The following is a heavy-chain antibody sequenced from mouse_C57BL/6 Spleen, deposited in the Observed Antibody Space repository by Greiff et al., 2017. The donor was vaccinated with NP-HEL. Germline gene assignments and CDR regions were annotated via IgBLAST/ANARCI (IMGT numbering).Heavy chain of an antibody. V-gene: IGHV1-75*01. CDR1: GYTFTGYY. J-gene: IGHJ1*03. Sequence: VQLQQSGPELVKPGASVKISCKASGYTFTGYYMNWVKQRPGQGLEWIGWIIPGSGSTYYNEKFKGKATLTVDKSSSTAYMLLSSLTSEDSAVYFGARSGGSYWCFDVWGTGTTVTVSS. D-gene: IGHD1-1*01. CDR3: ARSGGSYWCFDV. CDR2: IIPGSGST.